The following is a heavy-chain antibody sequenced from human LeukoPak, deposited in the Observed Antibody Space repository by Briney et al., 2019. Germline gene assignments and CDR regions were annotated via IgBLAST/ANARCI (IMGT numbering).Heavy chain of an antibody. J-gene: IGHJ3*02. CDR1: GGSISSSSYY. D-gene: IGHD2-21*02. CDR2: IYYSGST. CDR3: ASIARGGDCCGYAFDI. V-gene: IGHV4-39*01. Sequence: PSETLSLTCTVSGGSISSSSYYWGWIRQPPGKGLEWIGSIYYSGSTYYNPSLKSRVTISVDTSKNQFSLKLSSATAADTAVYYCASIARGGDCCGYAFDIWGQGTMVTVSS.